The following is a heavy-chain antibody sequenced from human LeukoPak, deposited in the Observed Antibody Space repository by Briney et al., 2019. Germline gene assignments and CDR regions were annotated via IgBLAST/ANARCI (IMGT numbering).Heavy chain of an antibody. J-gene: IGHJ4*02. CDR3: ARDGGDYGDY. V-gene: IGHV3-7*01. Sequence: GGSLRLSCAASGFTFSGYWMSWVRQAPGKGLEWVANIKEDGSEKNYVDSLKGRFTISRDNAKNSLSLQMNSLRAEDTAVYYCARDGGDYGDYWGQGTLVTVSS. CDR2: IKEDGSEK. D-gene: IGHD2-15*01. CDR1: GFTFSGYW.